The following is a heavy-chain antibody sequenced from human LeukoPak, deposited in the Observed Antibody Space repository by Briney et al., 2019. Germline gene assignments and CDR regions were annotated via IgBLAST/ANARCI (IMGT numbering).Heavy chain of an antibody. J-gene: IGHJ4*02. CDR3: ARHYFPHIRGDGYNDY. V-gene: IGHV4-34*01. D-gene: IGHD5-24*01. CDR2: INHSGST. CDR1: GGSFSGYY. Sequence: SETLSLTCAVYGGSFSGYYWSWIRQPPGKGLEWIGEINHSGSTNYNPSLKSRVTISVDTSKNQFSLKLSSVTAADTAVYYCARHYFPHIRGDGYNDYWGQGTLVTVSS.